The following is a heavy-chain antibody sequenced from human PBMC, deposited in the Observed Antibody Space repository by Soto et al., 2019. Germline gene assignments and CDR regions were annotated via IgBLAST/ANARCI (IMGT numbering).Heavy chain of an antibody. Sequence: QEQLVESGGGVVQPGRSLKLSCAASGFTFSDYGMHWVRQAPGKGLEGVALIYYDGSDKYYADSVKGRFTISRDNSNNTLYLQMNSLRADDTAVYFCARGGSLSTWWFDPWGQGTLVTVSS. CDR2: IYYDGSDK. V-gene: IGHV3-33*01. CDR1: GFTFSDYG. CDR3: ARGGSLSTWWFDP. J-gene: IGHJ5*02. D-gene: IGHD3-10*01.